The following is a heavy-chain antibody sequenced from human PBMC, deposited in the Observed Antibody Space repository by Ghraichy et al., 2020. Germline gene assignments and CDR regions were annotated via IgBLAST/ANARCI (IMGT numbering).Heavy chain of an antibody. D-gene: IGHD3-22*01. Sequence: GGSLRLSCAASGFTFSGSAMHWVRQASGKGLEWVGRIRSKANSYATAYAASVKGRFTISRDDSKNTAYLQMNSLKTEDTAVYYCTRPRNPYYYDSSGYPFGYWGQGTLVTVSS. CDR1: GFTFSGSA. V-gene: IGHV3-73*01. J-gene: IGHJ4*02. CDR2: IRSKANSYAT. CDR3: TRPRNPYYYDSSGYPFGY.